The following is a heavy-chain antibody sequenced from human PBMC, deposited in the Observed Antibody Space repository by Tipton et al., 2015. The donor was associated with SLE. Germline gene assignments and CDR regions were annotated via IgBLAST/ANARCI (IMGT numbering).Heavy chain of an antibody. CDR2: INHSGGT. CDR1: GGSFSGYY. J-gene: IGHJ4*02. V-gene: IGHV4-34*03. CDR3: RLITITSLFDY. Sequence: TLSLTCAVYGGSFSGYYWSWIRQPPGKGLEWIGEINHSGGTNYNPSLKSRVTISVDTSKNQFSPKLSSVTAADTAVYYCRLITITSLFDYWGQGTLVTVSS. D-gene: IGHD3-16*01.